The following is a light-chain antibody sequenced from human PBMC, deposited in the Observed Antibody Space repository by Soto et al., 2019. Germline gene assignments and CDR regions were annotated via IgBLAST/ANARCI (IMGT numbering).Light chain of an antibody. CDR2: WAS. CDR1: QSVLYSSNNKNY. Sequence: DIVMTQSPDSLAVSLGERATINCKSSQSVLYSSNNKNYLAWYQQKPGQPPKLLIYWASTRESGVPDRFSGSGSGTDFTLPISSLQAEDVEVYYCKKYYSTPTTFGQGTRLEIK. CDR3: KKYYSTPTT. J-gene: IGKJ5*01. V-gene: IGKV4-1*01.